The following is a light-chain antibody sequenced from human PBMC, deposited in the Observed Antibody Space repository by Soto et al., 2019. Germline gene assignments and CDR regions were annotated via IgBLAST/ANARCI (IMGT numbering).Light chain of an antibody. CDR2: ANN. V-gene: IGLV1-40*01. CDR1: SSNIGAGYD. J-gene: IGLJ1*01. CDR3: QSYDSTLSGYV. Sequence: QSVLTQPPSVSGAPGQRVTISCTGSSSNIGAGYDVHWYQQLPGTAPKLLIYANNNRPSGVPDRFAGSKSGTSVSLAITGLQSDDEADYYCQSYDSTLSGYVFGTGTKLT.